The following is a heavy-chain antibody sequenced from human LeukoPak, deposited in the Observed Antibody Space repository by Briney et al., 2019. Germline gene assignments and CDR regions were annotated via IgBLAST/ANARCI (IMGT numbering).Heavy chain of an antibody. V-gene: IGHV4-59*01. J-gene: IGHJ4*02. CDR3: ARDRGSGWIDY. Sequence: SETLSLTCTVSGASISSYYWSWIRQPPGKGLEWIGYIYYSGSTNYNPSLKSRVTISVDTSKNQFSLKLSSVAAADTAVYYCARDRGSGWIDYWGQGTLVTVSS. CDR2: IYYSGST. CDR1: GASISSYY. D-gene: IGHD6-19*01.